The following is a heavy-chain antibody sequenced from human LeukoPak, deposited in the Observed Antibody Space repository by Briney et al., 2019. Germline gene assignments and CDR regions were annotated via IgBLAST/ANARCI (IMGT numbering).Heavy chain of an antibody. D-gene: IGHD3-16*01. V-gene: IGHV4-34*01. CDR2: LNHSGST. CDR3: AGVKDPGGYYYYYYMDI. CDR1: GGSFSGHY. J-gene: IGHJ6*03. Sequence: SETLSLTCAVYGGSFSGHYWTWIRQPPGKGLEWSGELNHSGSTKYNPSLKSRATISVATSKNQSSLKVSSVTAAETAVYYCAGVKDPGGYYYYYYMDIWGKGNTVTVCS.